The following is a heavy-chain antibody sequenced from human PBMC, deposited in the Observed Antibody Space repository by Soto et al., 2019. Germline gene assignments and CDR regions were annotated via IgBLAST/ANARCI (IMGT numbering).Heavy chain of an antibody. CDR2: ISGSGGST. Sequence: EVQLLESGGGLVQPGGSLRLSCAASGFTFSSYAMSLVLQAPGKGLEFVSAISGSGGSTYYADSVKGLFTISRDNSRNSLYLQMNSLRADDTAVYYRAQWGWNGAGAPIVYFFYGMDVWGLGSTVTVSS. V-gene: IGHV3-23*01. J-gene: IGHJ6*01. CDR3: AQWGWNGAGAPIVYFFYGMDV. CDR1: GFTFSSYA. D-gene: IGHD1-1*01.